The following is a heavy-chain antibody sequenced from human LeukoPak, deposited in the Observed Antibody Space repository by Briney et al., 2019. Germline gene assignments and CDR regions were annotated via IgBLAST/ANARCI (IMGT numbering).Heavy chain of an antibody. CDR2: IYYSGYT. CDR1: GGSISSSSYY. V-gene: IGHV4-39*07. J-gene: IGHJ5*02. Sequence: PSETLSLTCTVSGGSISSSSYYWGWIRQPPGKGLEWIASIYYSGYTYYNPSLKSRVTISVDTSKNQFSLKLSSVTAADTAVYYCARGLPYYDILTGYYSNWFDPWGQGTLVTVSS. D-gene: IGHD3-9*01. CDR3: ARGLPYYDILTGYYSNWFDP.